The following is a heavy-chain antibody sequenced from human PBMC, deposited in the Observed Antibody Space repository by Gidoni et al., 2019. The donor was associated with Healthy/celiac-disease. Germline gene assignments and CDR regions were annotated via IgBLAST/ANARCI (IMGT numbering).Heavy chain of an antibody. CDR2: IYSGGST. Sequence: EVQLVESGGGLVQHGGSLRLSCAASGFTVSRNSMSWVRQAPGKGLEWVSVIYSGGSTYYADSVKGRFTISRDNSKNTLYLQMNSLRAEDTAVYYCARDQHFWSGYYRYYYGMDVWGQGTTVTVSS. V-gene: IGHV3-66*02. CDR3: ARDQHFWSGYYRYYYGMDV. J-gene: IGHJ6*02. CDR1: GFTVSRNS. D-gene: IGHD3-3*02.